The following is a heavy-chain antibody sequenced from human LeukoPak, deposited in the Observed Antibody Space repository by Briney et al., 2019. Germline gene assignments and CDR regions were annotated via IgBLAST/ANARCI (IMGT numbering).Heavy chain of an antibody. Sequence: PGGSLRLSCEASGFTFSRYGMHWVRQAPGKGLEWVAFISNDGSKKYYEDSVKGRFTISRDSSKNTLYLQMNSLRAEDTAVYYCAKDCGSGCFDYWGQGTLVTVSS. J-gene: IGHJ4*02. D-gene: IGHD6-19*01. CDR3: AKDCGSGCFDY. V-gene: IGHV3-30*18. CDR2: ISNDGSKK. CDR1: GFTFSRYG.